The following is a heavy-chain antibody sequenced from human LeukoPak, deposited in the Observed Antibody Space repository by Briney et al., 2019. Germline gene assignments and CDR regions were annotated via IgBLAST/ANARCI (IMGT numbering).Heavy chain of an antibody. D-gene: IGHD5-24*01. V-gene: IGHV3-23*01. CDR1: GLILSGYA. Sequence: GGSLSLSCAASGLILSGYAMNWVRQAPGRGLEWGSVISGSGGSTYYADSVKGRFTISRDNSKNTLYLQMNNLRAEDTAVYYCASEGGYNYQDFDYWGQGTLVTVSS. CDR2: ISGSGGST. J-gene: IGHJ4*02. CDR3: ASEGGYNYQDFDY.